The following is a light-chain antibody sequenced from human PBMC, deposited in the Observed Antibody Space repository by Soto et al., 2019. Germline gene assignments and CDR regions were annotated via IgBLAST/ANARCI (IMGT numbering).Light chain of an antibody. V-gene: IGKV1-27*01. J-gene: IGKJ1*01. Sequence: DIQMTQSPSSLSASVGDRVTITCRASQGISNYLAWYQQKPGKVPKLLIYAASTLQSWVTSRFSGSGSGTDSTPTISRLQPEDVANSYYQKYNSAPCTFGRGTKVHIQ. CDR2: AAS. CDR1: QGISNY. CDR3: QKYNSAPCT.